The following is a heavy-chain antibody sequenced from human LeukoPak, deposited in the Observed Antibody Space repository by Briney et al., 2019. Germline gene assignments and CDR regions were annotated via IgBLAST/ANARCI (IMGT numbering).Heavy chain of an antibody. V-gene: IGHV3-7*03. J-gene: IGHJ6*02. D-gene: IGHD3-3*01. CDR1: AFIFSGHW. CDR3: AKSVAIYFYYGLDV. Sequence: PGGSLRLSCEGSAFIFSGHWMNWVRQTPGKGLEWVASIKEDGSERQYVDSVKGRFSISRDNTKGSLFLQMNSLRAEDTAPYYCAKSVAIYFYYGLDVWGQGTTVAVSS. CDR2: IKEDGSER.